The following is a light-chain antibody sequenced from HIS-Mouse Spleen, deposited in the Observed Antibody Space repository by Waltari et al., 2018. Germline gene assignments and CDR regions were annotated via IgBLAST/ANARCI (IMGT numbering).Light chain of an antibody. J-gene: IGLJ2*01. Sequence: SYELTQPPSVSVSPGQTARITCSGDALPKYAYWYQQKSGQAPVLVIYEDSKRPSGIPEVFSGSSSGKMATLTISGAQVEDEADYYCYSTDSSGNHRVFGGGTKLTVL. CDR3: YSTDSSGNHRV. CDR1: ALPKY. CDR2: EDS. V-gene: IGLV3-10*01.